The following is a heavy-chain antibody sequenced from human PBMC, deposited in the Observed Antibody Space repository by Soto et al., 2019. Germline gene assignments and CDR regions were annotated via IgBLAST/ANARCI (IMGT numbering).Heavy chain of an antibody. J-gene: IGHJ3*02. Sequence: PGGSLRLSFAASGFTFSSYAMSWVRQAPGKGLEWVSAISGSGGSTYYADSVKGRFTISRGNSKNTLYLQMNSLRAEDTAVYYCAKDLGNITMIVEQDFDIWGQGTMVTVSS. V-gene: IGHV3-23*01. CDR3: AKDLGNITMIVEQDFDI. CDR2: ISGSGGST. D-gene: IGHD3-22*01. CDR1: GFTFSSYA.